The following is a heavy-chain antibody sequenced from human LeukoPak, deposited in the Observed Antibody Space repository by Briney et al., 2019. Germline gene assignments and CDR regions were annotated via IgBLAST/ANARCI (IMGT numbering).Heavy chain of an antibody. J-gene: IGHJ6*02. CDR3: ARNPDYYYGLDV. CDR2: ISGYTRTI. V-gene: IGHV3-48*01. Sequence: GGSLRLSCAASGFAFSSYNMNWVRQAPGKGVEWISYISGYTRTIYYADSVKGRFTISRDNAKNSLYLQMASLRAEDTAVYYCARNPDYYYGLDVWGQGATVTVSS. CDR1: GFAFSSYN.